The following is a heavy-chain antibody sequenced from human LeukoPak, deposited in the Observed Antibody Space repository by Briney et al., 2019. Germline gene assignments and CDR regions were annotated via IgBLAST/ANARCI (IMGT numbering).Heavy chain of an antibody. Sequence: ASVKVSFKASGYTFTGYYMHWVRQAPGQGLEWMGWINPNSGGTNYAQKFQGRVTMTRDTSISTAYMELSRLRSGDTAVYYCARDPDGDRDFDYWGQGTLVTVSS. D-gene: IGHD4-17*01. CDR1: GYTFTGYY. CDR3: ARDPDGDRDFDY. CDR2: INPNSGGT. J-gene: IGHJ4*02. V-gene: IGHV1-2*02.